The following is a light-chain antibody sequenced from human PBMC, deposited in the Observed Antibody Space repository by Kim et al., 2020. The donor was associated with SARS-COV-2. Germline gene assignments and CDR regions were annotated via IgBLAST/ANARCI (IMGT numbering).Light chain of an antibody. CDR3: SSYTSSSTSV. CDR1: SNDIGGYNY. J-gene: IGLJ1*01. CDR2: DVS. Sequence: GQSITISCTGTSNDIGGYNYVSWYQQHPGKAPKLMIYDVSMRPSGVSGRFSGSKSGNTASLTISGLQAEDEADYYCSSYTSSSTSVFGTGTKVTVL. V-gene: IGLV2-14*04.